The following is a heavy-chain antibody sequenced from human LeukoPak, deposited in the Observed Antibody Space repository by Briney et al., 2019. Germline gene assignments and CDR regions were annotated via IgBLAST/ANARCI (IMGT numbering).Heavy chain of an antibody. CDR3: ARVTGYMVEDYFDY. CDR1: GYSISSAYY. J-gene: IGHJ4*02. CDR2: VSHRGST. V-gene: IGHV4-38-2*02. D-gene: IGHD6-13*01. Sequence: SETLSLTCTVSGYSISSAYYWGWIRQPPGKGLEWIGSVSHRGSTYYKASLKSRVTVSVDTSKNRFSLRLSSVTAADTAVYYCARVTGYMVEDYFDYWGQGTLVTVSS.